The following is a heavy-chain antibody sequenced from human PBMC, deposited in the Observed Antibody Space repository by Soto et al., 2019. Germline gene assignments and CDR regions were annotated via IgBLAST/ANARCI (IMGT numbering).Heavy chain of an antibody. D-gene: IGHD1-1*01. Sequence: PGRSLRLSCAPSGFTFSNYPMHWVRQAPGKGRESVSAISGNGGSTYYANSVKGRFTISRDNSKNTLYLQMGRLRADDMALYYCAREGSPGTIDCWGQGTLVTVSS. CDR2: ISGNGGST. CDR3: AREGSPGTIDC. CDR1: GFTFSNYP. V-gene: IGHV3-64*01. J-gene: IGHJ4*02.